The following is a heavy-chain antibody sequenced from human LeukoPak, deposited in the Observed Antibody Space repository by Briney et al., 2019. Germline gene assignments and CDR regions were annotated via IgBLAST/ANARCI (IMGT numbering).Heavy chain of an antibody. D-gene: IGHD3-10*01. CDR2: IYTSGTT. J-gene: IGHJ4*02. CDR1: GGSISSYF. V-gene: IGHV4-4*07. CDR3: VRDRGSGIDY. Sequence: PSETLSLTCTVSGGSISSYFWSWIRQPAGKGLEWVGRIYTSGTTSYNASLKSRVTMSVDTSKNQFSLKLSSVTAADTAVYYCVRDRGSGIDYWGQGTLVTVSS.